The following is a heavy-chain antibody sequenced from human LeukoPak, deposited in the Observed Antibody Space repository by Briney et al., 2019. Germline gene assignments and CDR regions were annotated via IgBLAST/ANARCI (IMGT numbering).Heavy chain of an antibody. J-gene: IGHJ4*02. D-gene: IGHD3-10*01. CDR1: GFTFSSYA. CDR3: AKMLVRGVIRGYFDY. CDR2: ISGSGGST. Sequence: GRSLRLSCATSGFTFSSYAISWVRQAPGKGLEWVSAISGSGGSTYYADSVKGRFTISRDNSKNTLYLQMNSLRAEDTAVYYCAKMLVRGVIRGYFDYWGQGTLVTVSS. V-gene: IGHV3-23*01.